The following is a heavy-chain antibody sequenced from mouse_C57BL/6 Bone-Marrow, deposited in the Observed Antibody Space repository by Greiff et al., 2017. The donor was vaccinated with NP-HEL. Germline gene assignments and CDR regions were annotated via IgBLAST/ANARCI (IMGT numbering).Heavy chain of an antibody. CDR2: ISSGGSYT. Sequence: EVKLQESGGDLVKPGGSLKLSCAASGFTFSSYGMSWVRQTPDKRLEWVATISSGGSYTYYPDSVKGRFTISRDNAKNTLYLQMSSLKSEDTAMYYCARSSIYYAMDYWGQGTSVTVSS. CDR3: ARSSIYYAMDY. J-gene: IGHJ4*01. D-gene: IGHD2-10*02. CDR1: GFTFSSYG. V-gene: IGHV5-6*01.